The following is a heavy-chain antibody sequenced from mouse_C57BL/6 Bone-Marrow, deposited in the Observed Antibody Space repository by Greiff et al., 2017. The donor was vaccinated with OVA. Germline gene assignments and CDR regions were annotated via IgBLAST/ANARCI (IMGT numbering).Heavy chain of an antibody. J-gene: IGHJ2*01. D-gene: IGHD2-4*01. CDR1: GYTFTSYG. CDR3: ARWGTYYDYDEDY. CDR2: IYPRSGNT. Sequence: VQLQQSGAELARPGASVKLSCKASGYTFTSYGISWVKQRPGQGLAWIGEIYPRSGNTYYNEKFKGKATLTADKSSSTAYMELRSLTSEDSAVYFCARWGTYYDYDEDYWGQGTTLTVSS. V-gene: IGHV1-81*01.